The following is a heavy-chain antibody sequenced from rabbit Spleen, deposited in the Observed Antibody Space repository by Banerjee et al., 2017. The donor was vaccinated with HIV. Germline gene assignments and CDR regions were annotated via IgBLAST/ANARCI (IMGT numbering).Heavy chain of an antibody. J-gene: IGHJ4*01. Sequence: HLKESGGGLVRPGGSLKLSCTASGFTLSSYYMNWVRQAPGKGLEWIGYIDPVFGGTYFANWVNGRFTISSHNAQNTLFLELNSLTAADTATYFCVREVAAKFSLWGPGTLVTVS. CDR2: IDPVFGGT. V-gene: IGHV1S7*01. CDR1: GFTLSSYY. CDR3: VREVAAKFSL. D-gene: IGHD4-1*01.